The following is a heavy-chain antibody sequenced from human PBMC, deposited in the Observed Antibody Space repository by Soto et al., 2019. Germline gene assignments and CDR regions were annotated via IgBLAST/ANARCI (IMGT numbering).Heavy chain of an antibody. D-gene: IGHD1-1*01. V-gene: IGHV3-23*01. CDR1: GFTFGSHA. CDR2: VSGSGATT. Sequence: EVQLLESGGGLVQPGGSLRLSCAASGFTFGSHAMSWVRQAPGRGLEWVSAVSGSGATTFYADSVKGRFTVPRDNSKNTLYLLMNSLRAEDTAVYYCVKHTTYYYYYGMDVWGQGTTVTVSS. CDR3: VKHTTYYYYYGMDV. J-gene: IGHJ6*02.